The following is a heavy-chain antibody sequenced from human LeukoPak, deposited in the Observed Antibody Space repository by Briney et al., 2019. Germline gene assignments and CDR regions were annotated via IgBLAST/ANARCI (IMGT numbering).Heavy chain of an antibody. CDR2: IGGSSTSL. Sequence: GSLRLSCAASGFTFSTYAMNWVRQAPGEGLEWVSSIGGSSTSLYYADSLKGRFTISRDNAKNSLYLQLNSLRAEDTAVYYCAKTGIAAANDYWGQGTLVTVSS. D-gene: IGHD6-13*01. V-gene: IGHV3-21*01. CDR1: GFTFSTYA. CDR3: AKTGIAAANDY. J-gene: IGHJ4*02.